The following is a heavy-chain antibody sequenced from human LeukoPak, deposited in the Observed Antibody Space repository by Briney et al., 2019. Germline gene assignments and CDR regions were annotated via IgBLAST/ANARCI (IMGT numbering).Heavy chain of an antibody. D-gene: IGHD6-13*01. CDR1: GFTFSSSW. CDR3: ARDFHYSTLDY. J-gene: IGHJ4*02. CDR2: IKPDGSQT. V-gene: IGHV3-7*01. Sequence: PGGSLRLSCAASGFTFSSSWMDWVRQAPGKGLEWVAKIKPDGSQTYYVDSVKGRFTTSRDNAKNSLFLQMNSLRAEDTAVYYCARDFHYSTLDYWGQGILVTVTS.